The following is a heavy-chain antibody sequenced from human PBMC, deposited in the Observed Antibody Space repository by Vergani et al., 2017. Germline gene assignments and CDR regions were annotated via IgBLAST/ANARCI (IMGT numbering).Heavy chain of an antibody. V-gene: IGHV1-46*01. CDR2: INPSGGST. CDR3: AKSYCGGDCYSGDAFDI. D-gene: IGHD2-21*01. CDR1: GYTFTSYY. J-gene: IGHJ3*02. Sequence: QVQLVQSGAEVKKPGASVKVSCKASGYTFTSYYMHWVRQAPGQGLEWMGIINPSGGSTSYAQKFQGRVTMTRDTSTSTVYMELSSLRSEDTALYYCAKSYCGGDCYSGDAFDIWGQGTMVTVSS.